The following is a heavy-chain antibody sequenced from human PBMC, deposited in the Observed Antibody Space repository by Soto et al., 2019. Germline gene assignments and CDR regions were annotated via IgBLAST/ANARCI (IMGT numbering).Heavy chain of an antibody. V-gene: IGHV1-18*01. CDR1: GYTFTSYG. Sequence: QVQLVQSGAEVKKPGASVKVSCKASGYTFTSYGISWVRRAPGQGLEGLGWISAYNGNTNYAQKLQGRVTMTTDTSTSTAYMELRSLRSDDTAVYYCARFFAEEYYYDSSGYFGYWGQGTLVTVSS. CDR3: ARFFAEEYYYDSSGYFGY. J-gene: IGHJ4*02. D-gene: IGHD3-22*01. CDR2: ISAYNGNT.